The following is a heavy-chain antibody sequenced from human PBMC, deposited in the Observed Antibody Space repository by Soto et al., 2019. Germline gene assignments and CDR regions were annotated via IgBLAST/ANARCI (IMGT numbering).Heavy chain of an antibody. D-gene: IGHD2-15*01. CDR3: ARPAGLYCSGGSCYSSHYGMDV. Sequence: ASVKVSCKASGYTYTSYGISWVRQAPGQGLEWMGWISAYNGNTNYAQKLQGRVTMTTDTSTSTAYMELRSLRSDGTAVYYCARPAGLYCSGGSCYSSHYGMDVWGQGTTVTVSS. V-gene: IGHV1-18*01. CDR1: GYTYTSYG. J-gene: IGHJ6*02. CDR2: ISAYNGNT.